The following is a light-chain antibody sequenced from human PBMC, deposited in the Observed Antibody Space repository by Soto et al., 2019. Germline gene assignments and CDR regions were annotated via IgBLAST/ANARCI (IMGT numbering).Light chain of an antibody. V-gene: IGKV3-15*01. J-gene: IGKJ2*01. Sequence: VLTQSPATLSVSQGESATLSCRSSESVGNNLAGYQQKPGQAPRLLMYGAFIRAPELPVRFRGTGSGTEFTLTISGLQSEDVALYYCQQYDKWPYTFGQGTKVDIK. CDR1: ESVGNN. CDR2: GAF. CDR3: QQYDKWPYT.